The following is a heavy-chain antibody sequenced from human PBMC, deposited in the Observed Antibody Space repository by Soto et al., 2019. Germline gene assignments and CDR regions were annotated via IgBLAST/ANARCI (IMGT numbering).Heavy chain of an antibody. CDR3: ARDWRRAEGFDP. V-gene: IGHV1-18*01. CDR1: GYTFSTYG. CDR2: IGAYNDDT. J-gene: IGHJ5*02. Sequence: QVQLVQSGAEVKKPGASVKVCCKASGYTFSTYGLSWVRQAPGQGLEWMGWIGAYNDDTNYAQNFQGRVTMTTDTSTTTSYMELRNLRSDDTAVYFCARDWRRAEGFDPWGQGTLVTVSS. D-gene: IGHD3-3*01.